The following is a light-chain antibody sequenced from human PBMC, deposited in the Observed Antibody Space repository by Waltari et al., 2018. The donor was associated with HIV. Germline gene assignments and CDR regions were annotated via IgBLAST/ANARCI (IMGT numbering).Light chain of an antibody. V-gene: IGLV2-14*01. CDR3: TSYASSSSLL. CDR1: SNDVGGYNY. J-gene: IGLJ2*01. CDR2: EVR. Sequence: QSALTQPATVSGSPGQSITISCTGGSNDVGGYNYVSWYQHLPGKAPKPIIYEVRNRPSGVSNRFSGSKSGNTASLTISGLQAEDEADYYCTSYASSSSLLFGGGTKLTVL.